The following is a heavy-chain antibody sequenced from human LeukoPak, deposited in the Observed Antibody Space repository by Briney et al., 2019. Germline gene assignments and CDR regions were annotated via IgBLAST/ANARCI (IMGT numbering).Heavy chain of an antibody. J-gene: IGHJ4*02. CDR2: TSESGDYT. V-gene: IGHV3-23*01. D-gene: IGHD6-19*01. CDR1: GFIFSSYA. Sequence: GGSLRLSCEVSGFIFSSYAMGWVRQAPGKGLEWVSVTSESGDYTHYGESVKGRFTVSRDNSKNTLYLQLNSLRGEDTAMYYCAKGPNSGWYYFDHWGQGTLVTVSS. CDR3: AKGPNSGWYYFDH.